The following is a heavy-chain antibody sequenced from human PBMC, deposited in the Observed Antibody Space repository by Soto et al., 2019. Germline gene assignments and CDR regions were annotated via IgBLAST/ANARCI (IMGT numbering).Heavy chain of an antibody. V-gene: IGHV4-31*03. CDR1: GGSISSGGYY. J-gene: IGHJ4*02. Sequence: PSETLSLTCTVSGGSISSGGYYWSWIRQHPGKGLEWIGYIYYSGSTYYNPSLKSRVTISVDTSKNQFSLKLSSVTAADTAVYYCARYPDGNYDSSGFLWGQGTLVTVSS. CDR3: ARYPDGNYDSSGFL. D-gene: IGHD3-22*01. CDR2: IYYSGST.